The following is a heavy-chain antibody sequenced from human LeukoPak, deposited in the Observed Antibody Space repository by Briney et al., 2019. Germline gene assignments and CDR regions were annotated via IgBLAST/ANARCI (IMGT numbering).Heavy chain of an antibody. CDR3: AGHFGAWHYFDY. D-gene: IGHD3-3*01. V-gene: IGHV3-30*04. CDR1: GFTFSSYA. CDR2: ISYNGSTK. Sequence: GGSLRLSCAASGFTFSSYAIHWVRQAPGKGLEWVALISYNGSTKYSTDSVKGRFTISRDNSKNTLYLQMNSLRPEDTAVYYCAGHFGAWHYFDYWGQGTLVTVSS. J-gene: IGHJ4*02.